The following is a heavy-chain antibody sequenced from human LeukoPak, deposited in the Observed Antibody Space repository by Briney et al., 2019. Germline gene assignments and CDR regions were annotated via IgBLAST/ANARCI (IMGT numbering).Heavy chain of an antibody. CDR1: GGSISSSSYY. Sequence: PSETLSLTCTVSGGSISSSSYYWGWIRQPPGKGLEWIGSIYYSGSTYYNPSLKSRVTISVDTSKNQFSLKLSSVTAADTAVYYCGRRRWLDYAFDIWGQGTMVTVSS. V-gene: IGHV4-39*01. D-gene: IGHD6-19*01. J-gene: IGHJ3*02. CDR2: IYYSGST. CDR3: GRRRWLDYAFDI.